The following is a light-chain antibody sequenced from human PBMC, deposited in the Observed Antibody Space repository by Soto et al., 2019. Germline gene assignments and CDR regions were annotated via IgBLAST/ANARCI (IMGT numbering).Light chain of an antibody. Sequence: EIAFTQSPGTLSLSPGARATLSCRASQSIANNYLTWYQQKPGQAPRVLIYDASTRAAGIPDRFSGSGSGTDFTLTISRLEPEDSAVYYCQQYGGSPWTFGQGTKVDIK. CDR2: DAS. J-gene: IGKJ1*01. CDR3: QQYGGSPWT. CDR1: QSIANNY. V-gene: IGKV3-20*01.